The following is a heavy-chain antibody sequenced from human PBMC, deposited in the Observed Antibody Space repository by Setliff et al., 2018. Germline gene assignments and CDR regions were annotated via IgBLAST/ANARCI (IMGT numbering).Heavy chain of an antibody. CDR2: ISGTGGTT. Sequence: GESLKLSCAASGFTFSSYHMNWVRQAPGKGLEWVSGISGTGGTTYYADSVKGRFTISRDNSKNTLYLQMNNLRAEDTAVYYCAKRFDPWGRGTLVTVSS. CDR3: AKRFDP. V-gene: IGHV3-23*01. J-gene: IGHJ5*02. CDR1: GFTFSSYH.